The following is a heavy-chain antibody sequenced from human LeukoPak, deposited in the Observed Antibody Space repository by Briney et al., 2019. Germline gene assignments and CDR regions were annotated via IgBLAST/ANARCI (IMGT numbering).Heavy chain of an antibody. CDR2: INHSGST. J-gene: IGHJ4*02. V-gene: IGHV4-34*01. CDR3: ARDGTHSGSYYYFDY. Sequence: SETLSLTCAVHGDSLSDDYWSWIRQPPGKGLEWIGEINHSGSTNYNPSLKSRVTISVDTSKNQFSLKLSSVTAADTAVYYCARDGTHSGSYYYFDYWGQGALVTVSS. CDR1: GDSLSDDY. D-gene: IGHD1-26*01.